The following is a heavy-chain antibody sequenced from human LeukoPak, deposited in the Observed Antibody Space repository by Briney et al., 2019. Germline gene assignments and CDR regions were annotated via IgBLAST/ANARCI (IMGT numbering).Heavy chain of an antibody. D-gene: IGHD6-13*01. CDR2: INHGGYI. V-gene: IGHV4-34*01. J-gene: IGHJ4*02. CDR1: SGSFSPYY. CDR3: ARRLAGTEDY. Sequence: PSETLSLTCAVYSGSFSPYYWSWIRQSPGKGLEWIGEINHGGYISYNPSLRSRVTISVDTSKNQFSLRLSSVTATDTAVYYCARRLAGTEDYWGQGTLVTVSS.